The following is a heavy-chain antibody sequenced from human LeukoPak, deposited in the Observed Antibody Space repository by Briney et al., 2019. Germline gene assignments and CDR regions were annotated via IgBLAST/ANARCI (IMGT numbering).Heavy chain of an antibody. Sequence: GASVKVSCKVSGYTLTELSMHWVRQAPGKGLEWMGGFDPEDGETIYAQKFQGRVTMTEDTSTDTAYMELSSLRSEDTAVYYCATGPSKARQLVRTHAFDIWGQGTMVTVSS. CDR3: ATGPSKARQLVRTHAFDI. CDR2: FDPEDGET. D-gene: IGHD6-6*01. V-gene: IGHV1-24*01. J-gene: IGHJ3*02. CDR1: GYTLTELS.